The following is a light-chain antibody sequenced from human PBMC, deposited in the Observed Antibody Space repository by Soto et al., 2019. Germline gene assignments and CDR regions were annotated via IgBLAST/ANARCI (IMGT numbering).Light chain of an antibody. CDR3: SSYTSSSTLSTYV. J-gene: IGLJ1*01. V-gene: IGLV2-14*03. CDR1: SSDVGGYNY. CDR2: DVS. Sequence: QSALTQPASVSGSPGQSITISCTGTSSDVGGYNYVSWYQHHPGKAPKLMIYDVSSRPSGVSNRFSGSKSGNTASLIISGLQAEDETDYYCSSYTSSSTLSTYVFGTGTKVNVL.